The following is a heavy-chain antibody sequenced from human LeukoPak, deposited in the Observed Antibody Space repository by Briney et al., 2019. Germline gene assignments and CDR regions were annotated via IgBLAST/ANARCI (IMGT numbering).Heavy chain of an antibody. CDR1: GFTFSSYG. D-gene: IGHD5-24*01. V-gene: IGHV3-30*03. CDR3: ARTRGRDAYNDAFDV. Sequence: PGRSLRLSCAASGFTFSSYGMHWVRQAPGKGLEWVAVISYDGSNKYYADSVKGRFTISRDNSKNTLYLQMNSMRAEDTAIYYCARTRGRDAYNDAFDVWGQGTMVTVSS. J-gene: IGHJ3*01. CDR2: ISYDGSNK.